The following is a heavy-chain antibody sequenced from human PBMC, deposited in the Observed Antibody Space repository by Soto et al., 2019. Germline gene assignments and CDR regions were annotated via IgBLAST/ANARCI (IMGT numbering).Heavy chain of an antibody. CDR3: VKDSSSLPYNFDY. J-gene: IGHJ4*02. CDR2: ISSNGGSI. D-gene: IGHD6-6*01. Sequence: GGSLRLSCSASGFTFSSYAMHWVHQAPGKGLEYVSAISSNGGSIYHADSVKGRFTISRDNSKNTLYLQMSSLSAEDTAVYYCVKDSSSLPYNFDYWGQGTLVTVSS. CDR1: GFTFSSYA. V-gene: IGHV3-64D*08.